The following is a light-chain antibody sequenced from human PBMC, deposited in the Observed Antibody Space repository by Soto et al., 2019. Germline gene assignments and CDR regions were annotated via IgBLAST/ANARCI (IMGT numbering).Light chain of an antibody. J-gene: IGKJ1*01. Sequence: EIVLMQSPGTLSLSPGERATLSGRASQSVSSNYLGWYQQKPGQAPRPLIYCASSRATSIPDRFSGSGAGTDFTLTISRLESEDFAEYYWQEYGSSPWTFGQGTKVEIK. V-gene: IGKV3-20*01. CDR1: QSVSSNY. CDR3: QEYGSSPWT. CDR2: CAS.